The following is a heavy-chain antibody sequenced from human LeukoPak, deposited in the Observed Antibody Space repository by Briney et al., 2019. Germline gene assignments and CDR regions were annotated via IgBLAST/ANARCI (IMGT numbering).Heavy chain of an antibody. D-gene: IGHD5-24*01. J-gene: IGHJ4*02. V-gene: IGHV4-4*07. CDR3: AREVEMATQFDY. Sequence: SETLSLTCTVSGGSIGTHYWSWIRQPAGKGLEWVGRISTTGSTNQNPSLQSRVTMSLDASKNHFSLKVSSVTAADTAVYYCAREVEMATQFDYWGQRTLVTVSS. CDR1: GGSIGTHY. CDR2: ISTTGST.